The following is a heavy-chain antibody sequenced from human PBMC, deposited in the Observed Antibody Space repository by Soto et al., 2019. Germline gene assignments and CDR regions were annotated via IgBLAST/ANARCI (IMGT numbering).Heavy chain of an antibody. CDR1: GGSFSGYD. Sequence: QVQLQQWGAGLLKPSETLSLTCAVYGGSFSGYDWTWIRQPPGTGLEWIGEINHSGSTNYNPSLKSRVTVSVDTSKKQFSLRLTSVTAADRAVYYCERDKITGLFDYWGQGTLVTVSS. CDR3: ERDKITGLFDY. V-gene: IGHV4-34*01. D-gene: IGHD2-8*02. J-gene: IGHJ4*02. CDR2: INHSGST.